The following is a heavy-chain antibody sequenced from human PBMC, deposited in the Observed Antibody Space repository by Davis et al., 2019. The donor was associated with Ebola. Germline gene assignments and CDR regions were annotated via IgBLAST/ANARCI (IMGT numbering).Heavy chain of an antibody. J-gene: IGHJ4*02. V-gene: IGHV3-23*01. CDR1: GFSFSGSW. Sequence: GGSLRLSCAASGFSFSGSWMTWVRQAPGKGLEWVSALSGSGGSTYYADSVKGRFTISRDNSGTTLYLQMKSLRADDTAVYYCAKQRGVGAIDYDYWGRGTVVTVSS. D-gene: IGHD1-26*01. CDR3: AKQRGVGAIDYDY. CDR2: LSGSGGST.